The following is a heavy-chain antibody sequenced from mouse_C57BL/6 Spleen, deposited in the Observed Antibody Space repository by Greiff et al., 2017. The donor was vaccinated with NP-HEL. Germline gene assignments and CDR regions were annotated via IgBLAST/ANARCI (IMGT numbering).Heavy chain of an antibody. CDR3: ARTTPYYGSTLGY. CDR2: IDPSDSYT. CDR1: GYTFTSYR. Sequence: VQLQQPGAELVKPGASVKLSCKASGYTFTSYRMQWVKQRPGQGLEWIGEIDPSDSYTNYNQKFKGKATLPEDTSSSTAYMQLSSLTSEDSAVYSSARTTPYYGSTLGYRGQGTTLTVSS. J-gene: IGHJ2*01. D-gene: IGHD1-1*01. V-gene: IGHV1-50*01.